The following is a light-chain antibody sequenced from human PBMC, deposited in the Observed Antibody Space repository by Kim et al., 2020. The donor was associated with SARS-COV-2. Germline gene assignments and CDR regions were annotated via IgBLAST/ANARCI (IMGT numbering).Light chain of an antibody. V-gene: IGLV2-18*02. CDR3: SSYTSRNTLV. CDR2: EVT. J-gene: IGLJ7*01. Sequence: GQSVTISCTGTSSAIGTYYRVSWYQQPPGTAPQLIIYEVTNRPSGVPDRFSGSKSGNTASLTISGLQAEDEADYYCSSYTSRNTLVFGGGTQLTVL. CDR1: SSAIGTYYR.